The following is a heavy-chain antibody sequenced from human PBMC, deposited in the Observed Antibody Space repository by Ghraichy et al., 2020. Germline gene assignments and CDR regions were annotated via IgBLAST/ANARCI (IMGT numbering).Heavy chain of an antibody. CDR1: GFTVSSNY. CDR2: IYSGGST. CDR3: ARVSDDYRFYYYYGMDV. Sequence: LSLTCAASGFTVSSNYMSWVRQAPGKGLEWVSVIYSGGSTYYADSVKGRFTISRDNSKNTLYLQMNSLRAEDTAVYYCARVSDDYRFYYYYGMDVWGQGTTVTVSS. V-gene: IGHV3-53*01. D-gene: IGHD4-11*01. J-gene: IGHJ6*02.